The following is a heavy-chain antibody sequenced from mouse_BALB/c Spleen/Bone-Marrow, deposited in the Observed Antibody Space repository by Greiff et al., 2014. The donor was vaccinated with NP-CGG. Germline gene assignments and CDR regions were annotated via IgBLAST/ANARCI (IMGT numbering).Heavy chain of an antibody. CDR2: INPSNGRT. D-gene: IGHD1-1*01. Sequence: QVQLQQSGAEPVKPGASVKLSCKASGYTFTSYWMHWAKQRPGQGLEWIGEINPSNGRTNYNEKFKSKATLTVDKSSSTAYMQLSSLTSEDSAVYYCARWNYYGSLYWYFDVWGAGTTVTVSS. V-gene: IGHV1S81*02. CDR3: ARWNYYGSLYWYFDV. J-gene: IGHJ1*01. CDR1: GYTFTSYW.